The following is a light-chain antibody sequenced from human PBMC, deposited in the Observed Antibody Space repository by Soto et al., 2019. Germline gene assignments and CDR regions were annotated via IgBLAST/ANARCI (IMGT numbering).Light chain of an antibody. V-gene: IGLV2-11*01. Sequence: QSALTQPRSVSGSPGQSVTISCTGTSSDVGGYNYVSWYQQHPGKAPKLMIYDVSKRPSGVPDRFSGSKSGNTASLTISGLQAEDEADYYGCSYAGSYTPLYVFGTGTKVTVL. CDR1: SSDVGGYNY. J-gene: IGLJ1*01. CDR2: DVS. CDR3: CSYAGSYTPLYV.